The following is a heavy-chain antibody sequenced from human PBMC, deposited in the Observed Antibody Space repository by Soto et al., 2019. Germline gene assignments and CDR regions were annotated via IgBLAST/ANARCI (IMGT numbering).Heavy chain of an antibody. CDR2: IFYTGGT. CDR3: ARESWGSESLWGTDRHVGQFDS. V-gene: IGHV4-30-4*01. Sequence: QVQLQESGPRLVKPSQTLSLTCNVSGGSISSGDHNWNWVRQTPGEGLEWLGYIFYTGGTNYNPSLNNRLTISIDTSKNQFSLSLRSVTAADTAVYYCARESWGSESLWGTDRHVGQFDSWGQGTLVTVSS. J-gene: IGHJ4*02. CDR1: GGSISSGDHN. D-gene: IGHD3-16*02.